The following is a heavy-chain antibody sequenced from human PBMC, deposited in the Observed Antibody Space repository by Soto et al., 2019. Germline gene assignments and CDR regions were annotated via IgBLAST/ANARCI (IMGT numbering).Heavy chain of an antibody. CDR1: GGSISSGGYY. CDR2: IYYSGST. D-gene: IGHD2-21*01. V-gene: IGHV4-31*03. CDR3: ARDCGKARGNWFDP. Sequence: SETLSLTCTVSGGSISSGGYYWSWIRQHPGKGLEWIGYIYYSGSTYYNPSLKSRVTISVDTSKNQFSLKLSSVTAADTAVYYCARDCGKARGNWFDPWGQGTLVTVSS. J-gene: IGHJ5*02.